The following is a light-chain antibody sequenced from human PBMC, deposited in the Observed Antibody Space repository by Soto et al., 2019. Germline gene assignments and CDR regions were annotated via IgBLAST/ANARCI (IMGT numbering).Light chain of an antibody. J-gene: IGKJ3*01. CDR2: AAS. CDR1: QDIRNF. CDR3: QKYSSVPV. V-gene: IGKV1-27*01. Sequence: DIQMTQSPTSLSASVGDRVTITCRASQDIRNFVDWYQQKPGKAPKLLIYAASTLQSGVPSRFSGSGSGTDFHLTINRLQPEYFATYSCQKYSSVPVFGPGTKV.